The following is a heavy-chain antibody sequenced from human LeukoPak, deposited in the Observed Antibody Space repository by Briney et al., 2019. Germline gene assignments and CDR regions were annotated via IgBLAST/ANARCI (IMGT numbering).Heavy chain of an antibody. CDR1: AGSINSGGYF. CDR2: IWNSGNS. CDR3: ARYHCGSTYCPGVDF. J-gene: IGHJ4*02. D-gene: IGHD2-2*01. Sequence: PSETLSLTCTVPAGSINSGGYFWTWVRQHPGEGLEWIGYIWNSGNSYYNPSLSSRVIISADSSKSTFSLKLSSVTAADTAVYYCARYHCGSTYCPGVDFYGQGTLVTVSS. V-gene: IGHV4-31*03.